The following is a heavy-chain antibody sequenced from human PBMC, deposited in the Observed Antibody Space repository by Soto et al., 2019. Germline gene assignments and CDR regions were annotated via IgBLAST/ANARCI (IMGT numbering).Heavy chain of an antibody. V-gene: IGHV3-48*02. CDR3: AIANRNQYDS. Sequence: GGSLRLSCAASGFTFRRYSMNWVRQAPGKGLEWVSYISSSSSTIYYADSVKGRFTISRDNAKNSLYLQMNSLRDEDTAVYYCAIANRNQYDSWAQRTLVPVSS. CDR1: GFTFRRYS. CDR2: ISSSSSTI. J-gene: IGHJ5*01.